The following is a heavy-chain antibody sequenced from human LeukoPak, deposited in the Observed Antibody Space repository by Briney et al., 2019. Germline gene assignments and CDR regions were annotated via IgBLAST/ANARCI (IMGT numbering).Heavy chain of an antibody. CDR3: TRSDYSTYFNY. J-gene: IGHJ4*02. D-gene: IGHD2-15*01. CDR2: IYYNGAT. CDR1: GGSITDYY. Sequence: SETLSLTCTVSGGSITDYYWIWVRQPPGKGLEYIGYIYYNGATNYNPSLKSRVTISVDTSKNQFSLNLRSVTAADTAVYYCTRSDYSTYFNYWGPGTLVTVSS. V-gene: IGHV4-59*01.